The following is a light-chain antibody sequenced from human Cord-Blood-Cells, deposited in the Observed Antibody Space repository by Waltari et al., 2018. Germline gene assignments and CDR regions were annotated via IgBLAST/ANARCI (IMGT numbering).Light chain of an antibody. CDR2: GNS. CDR3: QSYASSLSGYNSV. CDR1: SSNIGAGYD. V-gene: IGLV1-40*01. Sequence: QSVLTQPPSVSGAPGQRVTISCTGSSSNIGAGYDVHWYQPLPGTAPKLLIYGNSNRPSGVPDGFSGSTSGTSAFLAITGLQAEDEADYYCQSYASSLSGYNSVFGTGTKVTVL. J-gene: IGLJ1*01.